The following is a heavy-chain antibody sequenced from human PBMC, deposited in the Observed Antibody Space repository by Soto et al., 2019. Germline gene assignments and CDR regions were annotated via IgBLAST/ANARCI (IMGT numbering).Heavy chain of an antibody. CDR1: GFTFSSYA. CDR3: AKALDTSGYSPTDY. V-gene: IGHV3-23*01. CDR2: ISGSGGST. Sequence: GGSLRLSCAASGFTFSSYAMIWVRQAPGKGLEWVSIISGSGGSTYYADSVKGRFTISRDNSKNTLYLQMNSLRTEDTAVYYCAKALDTSGYSPTDYWGQGTLVT. J-gene: IGHJ4*02. D-gene: IGHD3-22*01.